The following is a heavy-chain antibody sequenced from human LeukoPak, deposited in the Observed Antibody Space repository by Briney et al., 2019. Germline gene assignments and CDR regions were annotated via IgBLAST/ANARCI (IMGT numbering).Heavy chain of an antibody. V-gene: IGHV1-69*02. CDR2: IIPILGIT. CDR1: GGTFSSYT. D-gene: IGHD3-3*01. CDR3: ASRVNDFWSGYCLDY. J-gene: IGHJ4*02. Sequence: SVKVSCKASGGTFSSYTISWVRQAPGQGLEWMGRIIPILGITNYAQKFQGRVTITADKSTSTAYMELSSLRSEDTAVYYCASRVNDFWSGYCLDYWGQGTLVTVSS.